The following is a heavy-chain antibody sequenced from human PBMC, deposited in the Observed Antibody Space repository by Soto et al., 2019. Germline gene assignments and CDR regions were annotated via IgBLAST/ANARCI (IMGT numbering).Heavy chain of an antibody. CDR3: ARGASSLAP. D-gene: IGHD6-6*01. CDR1: GFTVSTNY. J-gene: IGHJ5*02. V-gene: IGHV3-53*01. Sequence: GGSLRLFCAASGFTVSTNYMSWVRQAPGKGLEWVSVIYRDGSTYFADSLKGRFTIARDNSKNTLYLQMNSLRVEDTAVYYCARGASSLAPWGQGTLVTVSS. CDR2: IYRDGST.